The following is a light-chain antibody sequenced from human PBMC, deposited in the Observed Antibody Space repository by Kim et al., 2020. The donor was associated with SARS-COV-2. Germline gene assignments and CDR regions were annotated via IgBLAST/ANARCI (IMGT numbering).Light chain of an antibody. J-gene: IGKJ1*01. CDR1: QSIANY. V-gene: IGKV1-39*01. CDR2: AAS. Sequence: DIQMTQSPSSLSASVGDRVTITCRASQSIANYLNWYQQKPGKAPELLIFAASSLQGGVPSRFSGSRSGTDFTLTISSLQPEDFATYYCQQSHSPPQTFGQGTKVDI. CDR3: QQSHSPPQT.